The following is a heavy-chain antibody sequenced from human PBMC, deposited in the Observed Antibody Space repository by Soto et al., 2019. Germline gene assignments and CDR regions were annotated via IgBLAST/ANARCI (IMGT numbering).Heavy chain of an antibody. J-gene: IGHJ4*02. CDR1: GFTFDDYA. CDR3: AREDSIIIPAVSDF. CDR2: ISWNSGSI. V-gene: IGHV3-9*01. Sequence: PGGSLRLSCAASGFTFDDYAIHWVRQAPGKGLEWVSGISWNSGSIGYADSVKGRFTISRDNAKNSVSLQMNTLRAEDTAVYYCAREDSIIIPAVSDFWGQGTLVTVSS. D-gene: IGHD3-22*01.